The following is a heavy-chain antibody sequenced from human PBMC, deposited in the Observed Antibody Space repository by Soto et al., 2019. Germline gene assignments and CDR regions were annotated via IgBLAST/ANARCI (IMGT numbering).Heavy chain of an antibody. CDR1: GGTFSSYA. J-gene: IGHJ4*02. CDR2: IIPIFGKA. CDR3: ARVNPADSSGYYSHFDY. V-gene: IGHV1-69*01. D-gene: IGHD3-22*01. Sequence: QVQLVQSGAEVKKPGSSVKVSCKASGGTFSSYAISWVRQAPGQGLEWMGGIIPIFGKANYAQKFQGKVTVTADESTSTANMELSSLRSEYTAVYYCARVNPADSSGYYSHFDYWGQGTLVTVSS.